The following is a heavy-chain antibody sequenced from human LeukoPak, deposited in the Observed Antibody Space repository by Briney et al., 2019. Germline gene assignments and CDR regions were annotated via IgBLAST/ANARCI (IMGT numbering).Heavy chain of an antibody. CDR1: GYTLTELS. V-gene: IGHV1-24*01. D-gene: IGHD2-2*01. CDR2: FDPEDGET. J-gene: IGHJ6*03. Sequence: EASVKVSCKVSGYTLTELSMHWVRQAPGKGLEWRGGFDPEDGETIYAQKFQGRVTMTEDTSTDTAYMELSSLRSEDTAVYYCATGCSNTSCYLDYYYYMDVWGKGTTVTVSS. CDR3: ATGCSNTSCYLDYYYYMDV.